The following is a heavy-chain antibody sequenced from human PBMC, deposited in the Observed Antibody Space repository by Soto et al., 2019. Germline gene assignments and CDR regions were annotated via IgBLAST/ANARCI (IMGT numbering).Heavy chain of an antibody. D-gene: IGHD3-10*01. CDR1: GGSISSYY. V-gene: IGHV4-59*12. J-gene: IGHJ6*02. CDR3: ARGMVRGVEMDV. Sequence: SETLSLTCTVSGGSISSYYWSWIQQPPGKGLEWIGYIYYSGSTNYNPSLKSRVTISVDKSKNQFSLKLSSVTAADTAVYYCARGMVRGVEMDVWGQGTTVTVSS. CDR2: IYYSGST.